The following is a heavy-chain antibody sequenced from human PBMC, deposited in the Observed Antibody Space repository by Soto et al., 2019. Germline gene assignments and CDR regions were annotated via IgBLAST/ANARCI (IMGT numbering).Heavy chain of an antibody. J-gene: IGHJ4*02. CDR3: ATRMNTAAY. Sequence: EVRLVQSGGGLVQHGGSLSLSGAAYLFIVSDNYMSCVRHAPGKGLEWVSLIYSGGGTDYAESVKGIFTISIDTSKKTRYPQMTSLKAVDTGLYFFATRMNTAAYWGPGPVVTFSS. V-gene: IGHV3-66*01. CDR1: LFIVSDNY. D-gene: IGHD4-17*01. CDR2: IYSGGGT.